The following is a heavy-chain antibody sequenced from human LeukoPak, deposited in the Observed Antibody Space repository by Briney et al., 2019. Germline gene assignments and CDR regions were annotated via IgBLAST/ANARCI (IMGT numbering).Heavy chain of an antibody. CDR1: GFTFSSYA. D-gene: IGHD6-19*01. V-gene: IGHV3-64D*06. Sequence: GRSLRLSCAASGFTFSSYAMHWVRQAPGKGLEYVSSIGPNGASTLYADSVKGRFTISRDNSKNALYLQLTSLRLEDTALYYCAKSSGSYYYYYYGMDVWGQGTTVTVSS. CDR3: AKSSGSYYYYYYGMDV. J-gene: IGHJ6*02. CDR2: IGPNGAST.